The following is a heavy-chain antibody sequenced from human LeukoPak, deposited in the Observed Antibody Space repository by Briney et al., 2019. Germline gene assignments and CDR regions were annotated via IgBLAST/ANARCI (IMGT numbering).Heavy chain of an antibody. CDR2: ISGSGGST. D-gene: IGHD2-8*02. CDR1: GFTFSSYA. Sequence: GGSLRLSCAASGFTFSSYAMSWVRQAPGKGLEWVSTISGSGGSTYYADSVKGRFTISRDNSKNTLYLQMNSLRAEETAVYYCAKDREAGGYYNYRMGVWGQGTTVTVSS. J-gene: IGHJ6*02. CDR3: AKDREAGGYYNYRMGV. V-gene: IGHV3-23*01.